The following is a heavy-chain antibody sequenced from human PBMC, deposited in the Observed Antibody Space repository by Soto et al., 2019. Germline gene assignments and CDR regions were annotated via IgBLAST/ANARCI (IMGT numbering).Heavy chain of an antibody. CDR3: TRDDVHWSGGSCYGVPMDL. J-gene: IGHJ6*03. CDR2: LNRDGYT. D-gene: IGHD2-15*01. CDR1: GFTVSSKY. V-gene: IGHV3-66*01. Sequence: EVQLVESGGGLVQPGGSLRLSCVASGFTVSSKYMSWVRQAPGEGLEWVSLLNRDGYTYYADSVKGRFTISRDDSKNTLNLQMNSLRAEDTAVYYCTRDDVHWSGGSCYGVPMDLWGKGTTVNVSS.